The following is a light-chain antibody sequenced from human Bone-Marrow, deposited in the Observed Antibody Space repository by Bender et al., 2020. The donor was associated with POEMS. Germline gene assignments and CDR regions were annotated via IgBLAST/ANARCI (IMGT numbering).Light chain of an antibody. V-gene: IGLV2-8*01. CDR1: SSDVGGFDY. J-gene: IGLJ2*01. Sequence: QSALTQPPSASGSPGQSLTISCTRTSSDVGGFDYVSWYQQHTGKAPKPMIYDVNKRPSGVPDRFSGSKSGNTASLTVSGLQAEDEAEYYCSSYSGSNSVLFGGGTKLTVL. CDR3: SSYSGSNSVL. CDR2: DVN.